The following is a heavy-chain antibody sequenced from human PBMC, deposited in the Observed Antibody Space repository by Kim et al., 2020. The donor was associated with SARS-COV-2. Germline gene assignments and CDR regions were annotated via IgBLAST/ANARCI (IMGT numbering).Heavy chain of an antibody. Sequence: GGSLRLSCAASGFTFSGSAMHWVRQASGKGLEWVGRIRSKANSYATAYAASVKGRFTISRDDSKNTAYLQMNSLKTEDTAVYYCTRHLKYCSSTSCYLWFDPWGQGTLVTVSS. J-gene: IGHJ5*02. CDR3: TRHLKYCSSTSCYLWFDP. CDR2: IRSKANSYAT. D-gene: IGHD2-2*01. V-gene: IGHV3-73*01. CDR1: GFTFSGSA.